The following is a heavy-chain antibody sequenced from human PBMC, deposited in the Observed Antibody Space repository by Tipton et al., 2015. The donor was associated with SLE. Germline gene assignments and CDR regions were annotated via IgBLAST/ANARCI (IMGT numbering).Heavy chain of an antibody. Sequence: TLSLTCTVSGGSLSSGSYYWSWIRQPAGKGLEWIGHFYTSGSSNYNPSLKSRVTMSVDTSKSQFSLRLKSVTAADTAMYYCARSDGYSYDFWGQGTLVTVSS. CDR3: ARSDGYSYDF. V-gene: IGHV4-61*09. J-gene: IGHJ4*02. CDR1: GGSLSSGSYY. D-gene: IGHD5-18*01. CDR2: FYTSGSS.